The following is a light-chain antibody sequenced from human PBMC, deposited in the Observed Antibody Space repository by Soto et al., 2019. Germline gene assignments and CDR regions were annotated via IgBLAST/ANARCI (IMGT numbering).Light chain of an antibody. Sequence: DIQMTQSPSSVSASVGDRVTITCRASQGIGSWLGWYQQKPGKAPKLLIYAAASMHSGVSSRFSATFSGTEFTLTISSLQPEDLATYFCQQANSFPLTFGPGTKVDLK. J-gene: IGKJ3*01. CDR1: QGIGSW. V-gene: IGKV1-12*01. CDR2: AAA. CDR3: QQANSFPLT.